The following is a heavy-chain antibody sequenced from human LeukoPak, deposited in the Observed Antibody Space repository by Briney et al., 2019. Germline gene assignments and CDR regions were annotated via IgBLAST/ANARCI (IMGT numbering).Heavy chain of an antibody. CDR3: ARSHSGWQGHNNWFDP. Sequence: PSETLSLTCEVSGYSISSDKYWGWIRQPPGKGLEWIGSIYHTGSTYYNPSLKSRVSISVDTSKNQFSLKFTSVTAADTAVYYCARSHSGWQGHNNWFDPWGQGTLATVSS. V-gene: IGHV4-38-2*01. CDR1: GYSISSDKY. D-gene: IGHD6-19*01. CDR2: IYHTGST. J-gene: IGHJ5*02.